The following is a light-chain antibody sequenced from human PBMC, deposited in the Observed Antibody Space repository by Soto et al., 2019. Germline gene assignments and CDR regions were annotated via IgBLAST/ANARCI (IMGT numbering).Light chain of an antibody. CDR1: QSVDNDY. Sequence: EIVLTQSPGTLSLSPGERATHSCRASQSVDNDYLAWYQQKPGQAPRLLIYRTFNRATGSPDRFSGSGSGTDFTLTIGRLEPEDFAVYYCQQNASSPLTFGGGTKVEI. CDR3: QQNASSPLT. J-gene: IGKJ4*01. V-gene: IGKV3-20*01. CDR2: RTF.